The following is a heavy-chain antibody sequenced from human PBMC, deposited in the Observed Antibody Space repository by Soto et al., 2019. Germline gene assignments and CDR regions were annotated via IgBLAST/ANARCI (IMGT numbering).Heavy chain of an antibody. CDR3: ARGLRRIPHYSGMDV. V-gene: IGHV3-7*05. J-gene: IGHJ6*02. Sequence: GGSLRLSCAASGFTFSSYWMSWVRQAPGKGLEWVANIKQDGSDKYYVDSVKGRFTISRDNAKNSLYLQMNSLRAEDTAVYYCARGLRRIPHYSGMDVWGQGTTVTVSS. D-gene: IGHD5-18*01. CDR1: GFTFSSYW. CDR2: IKQDGSDK.